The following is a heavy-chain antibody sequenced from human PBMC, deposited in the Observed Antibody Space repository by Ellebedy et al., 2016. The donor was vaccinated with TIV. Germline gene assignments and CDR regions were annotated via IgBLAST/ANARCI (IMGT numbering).Heavy chain of an antibody. Sequence: GESLKISCAASGFTFSSYSMNWVRQAPGKGLEWVSYISSSSSTIYYADSVKGRFTISRDNAKNSLYLQMNSLRAEDTAVYYCARASNGLDVWGQGTTVTVFS. CDR3: ARASNGLDV. CDR2: ISSSSSTI. J-gene: IGHJ6*02. V-gene: IGHV3-48*01. CDR1: GFTFSSYS.